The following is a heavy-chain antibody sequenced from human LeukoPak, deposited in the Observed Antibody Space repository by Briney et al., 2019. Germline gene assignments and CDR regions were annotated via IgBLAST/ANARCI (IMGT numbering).Heavy chain of an antibody. Sequence: PSETLSLTCTVSGGSISSSSYYWGWIRQPPGKGLEWIGSIYYSGSTYYNPSLKSRVTISVDTSKNQFSLKLSSVTAADTAVYYCANHIVVVPAAMGFPVGDRWFDPWGQGTLVTVSS. CDR2: IYYSGST. V-gene: IGHV4-39*01. J-gene: IGHJ5*02. CDR1: GGSISSSSYY. CDR3: ANHIVVVPAAMGFPVGDRWFDP. D-gene: IGHD2-2*01.